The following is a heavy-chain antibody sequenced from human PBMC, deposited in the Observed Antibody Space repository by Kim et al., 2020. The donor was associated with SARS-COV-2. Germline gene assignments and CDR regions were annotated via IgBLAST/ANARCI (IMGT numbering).Heavy chain of an antibody. J-gene: IGHJ4*02. CDR2: ISFDGSKK. CDR3: ARDEAFVVVPAAIFRD. Sequence: GGSLRLSCAASGLTFSSYAMHWVRQAPGKGLEWVAVISFDGSKKYYADSVKGRFTVSRDNSKNTLYLQMNSLRAEDTAVYYCARDEAFVVVPAAIFRDWGQGTLVTVSS. V-gene: IGHV3-30-3*01. D-gene: IGHD2-2*01. CDR1: GLTFSSYA.